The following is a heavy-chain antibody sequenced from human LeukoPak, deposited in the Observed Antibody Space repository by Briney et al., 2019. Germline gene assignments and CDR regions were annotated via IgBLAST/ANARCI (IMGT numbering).Heavy chain of an antibody. CDR3: ARRGYYDSSGYSDY. J-gene: IGHJ4*02. CDR2: ISSSASTI. CDR1: GFTFSDYY. V-gene: IGHV3-11*01. D-gene: IGHD3-22*01. Sequence: SGGSLRLSYAVSGFTFSDYYISWIRQAPGKGLEWISYISSSASTIYYADSVKGRFTISRDNAKKSLYLQMNSLRAEDTAVYYCARRGYYDSSGYSDYWGQGTLVTVSS.